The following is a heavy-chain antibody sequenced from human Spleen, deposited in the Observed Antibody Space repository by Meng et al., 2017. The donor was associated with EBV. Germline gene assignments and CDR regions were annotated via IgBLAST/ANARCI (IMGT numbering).Heavy chain of an antibody. CDR2: SNHSGST. CDR1: GGSFLDYY. CDR3: ARGRVKIVVVPTAFTYDY. V-gene: IGHV4-34*01. Sequence: VALPGWCVGLLKPPDTLSLTCAVYGGSFLDYYGTWFRQPPGKGLVWIGESNHSGSTNYNPSLKLRVTVSGDTSKTQFSLKLTSVTAADTAVYYCARGRVKIVVVPTAFTYDYWGQGTLVTVSS. D-gene: IGHD2-2*01. J-gene: IGHJ4*02.